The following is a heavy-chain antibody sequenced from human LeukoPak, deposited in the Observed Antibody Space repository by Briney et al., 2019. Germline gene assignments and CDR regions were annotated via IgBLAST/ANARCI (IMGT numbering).Heavy chain of an antibody. J-gene: IGHJ4*02. Sequence: PSETLSLTCTVSGGSIRSSYYYWSWIRQHPGKGLEWIGYIYYSGSTYYNPSLKSRVTISVDTSKNQFSLKLSSVTAADTAVYYCARVFQDKFSLDYWGQGTLVTVSS. CDR3: ARVFQDKFSLDY. V-gene: IGHV4-31*03. CDR2: IYYSGST. CDR1: GGSIRSSYYY.